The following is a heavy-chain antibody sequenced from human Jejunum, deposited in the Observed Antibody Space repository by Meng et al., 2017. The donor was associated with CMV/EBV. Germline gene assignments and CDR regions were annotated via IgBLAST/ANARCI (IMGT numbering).Heavy chain of an antibody. CDR3: ARALPTAMVLSMDV. D-gene: IGHD5-18*01. CDR2: MNPNSGNT. J-gene: IGHJ6*02. V-gene: IGHV1-8*01. CDR1: GYTFSSYA. Sequence: SGYTFSSYAINWVRQATGQGLEWMGWMNPNSGNTGYAQKFRGRVTMTRNTSISTAYMELSSLRSEDTAVYYCARALPTAMVLSMDVWGQGTTVTVSS.